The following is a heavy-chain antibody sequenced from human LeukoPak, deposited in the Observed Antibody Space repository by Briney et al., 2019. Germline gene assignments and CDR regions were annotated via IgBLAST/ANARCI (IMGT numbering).Heavy chain of an antibody. V-gene: IGHV4-34*01. J-gene: IGHJ4*02. D-gene: IGHD2-2*01. Sequence: SETLSLTCAVYGGSFSGYYWSWIRQPPGKGLEWIGEINHSGSTNYNPSLRSRVTISVDTSKNQFSLKLSSVTAADTAVYYCARATRIVVVPAATPFDYWGQGTLVTVSS. CDR3: ARATRIVVVPAATPFDY. CDR2: INHSGST. CDR1: GGSFSGYY.